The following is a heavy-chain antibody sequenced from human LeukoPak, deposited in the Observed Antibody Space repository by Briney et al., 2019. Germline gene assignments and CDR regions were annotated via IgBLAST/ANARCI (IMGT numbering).Heavy chain of an antibody. CDR3: ARGKRWLQSTHFDY. D-gene: IGHD6-19*01. Sequence: PSETLSLTCTVSGGSISSYYWSWIRQPPGKGLEWIGYIYYSGSTNYNPSLKSRVTISVDTSKNQFSLKLSSVTAADTAVYYCARGKRWLQSTHFDYWGQGTLVTVSS. CDR1: GGSISSYY. V-gene: IGHV4-59*01. CDR2: IYYSGST. J-gene: IGHJ4*02.